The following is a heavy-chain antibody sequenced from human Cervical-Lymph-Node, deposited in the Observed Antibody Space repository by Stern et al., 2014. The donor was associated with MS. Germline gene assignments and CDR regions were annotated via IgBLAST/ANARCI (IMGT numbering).Heavy chain of an antibody. CDR2: FHFSGNS. Sequence: VQLEESGPGLVKPSETLSLTCTVSGGFIKSYYWSWVRQSAGKGLEWIGRFHFSGNSNYNPSLMSRVTMSVDTSKSQFSLKLTSVTAADSAVYYCARDGGFCTNRVCPKYYHSGMDVWGQGTTVTVSS. V-gene: IGHV4-4*07. CDR3: ARDGGFCTNRVCPKYYHSGMDV. J-gene: IGHJ6*02. D-gene: IGHD2-8*01. CDR1: GGFIKSYY.